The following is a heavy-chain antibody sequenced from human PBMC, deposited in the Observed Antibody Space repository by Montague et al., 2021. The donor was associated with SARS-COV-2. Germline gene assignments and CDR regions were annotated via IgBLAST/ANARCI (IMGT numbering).Heavy chain of an antibody. J-gene: IGHJ3*02. CDR3: TRDYRSIVGDGLDI. V-gene: IGHV3-48*03. D-gene: IGHD2-2*01. CDR2: ISSSAYTT. Sequence: SLRLSCAASGFTFSNYDTNWVRQAPGKGPEWVSYISSSAYTTSYADSVKGRFTMSRDDGKNSLYLQMNSLRVEDTAVYYCTRDYRSIVGDGLDIWGQGTKVTVSS. CDR1: GFTFSNYD.